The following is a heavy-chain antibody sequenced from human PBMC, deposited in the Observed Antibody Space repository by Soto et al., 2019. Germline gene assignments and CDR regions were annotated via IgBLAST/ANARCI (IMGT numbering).Heavy chain of an antibody. CDR1: GGTFSSYA. CDR3: KGEDDSMGYYYSRDGFDI. Sequence: SVKVSCKASGGTFSSYAISWVRQAPGQGLEWMGGIIPIFGIANYAQKFQGRVTITADESTSTAYMELSSLRSEDTAVYYCKGEDDSMGYYYSRDGFDIWGQGTMVTVSS. J-gene: IGHJ3*02. D-gene: IGHD3-22*01. CDR2: IIPIFGIA. V-gene: IGHV1-69*13.